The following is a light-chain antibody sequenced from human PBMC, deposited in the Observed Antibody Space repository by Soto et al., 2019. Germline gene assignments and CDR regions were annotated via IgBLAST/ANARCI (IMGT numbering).Light chain of an antibody. J-gene: IGKJ2*01. Sequence: EIVLTQSPATLSLSPGERATLSCRASQSVSRYLAWYQQKPGQAPRLLIYDASNRATGIPARFSGSGSGTDVTLTISSLEPEDFAVYYCQQRSNWPPNFGQGTKLEIK. CDR3: QQRSNWPPN. CDR2: DAS. V-gene: IGKV3-11*01. CDR1: QSVSRY.